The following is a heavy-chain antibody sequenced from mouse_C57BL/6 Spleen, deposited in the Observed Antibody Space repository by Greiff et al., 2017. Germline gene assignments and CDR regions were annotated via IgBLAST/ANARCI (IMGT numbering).Heavy chain of an antibody. J-gene: IGHJ1*03. CDR2: FTMYSDAT. V-gene: IGHV1-49*01. Sequence: LKESGAELVRPGSSVKLSCKDSYFDFMASAMHWVKQRPGHGLEWIGSFTMYSDATEYSENFKGKATLTANTSSSTAYMELSSLTAEDSAVYYCARGEGYFDVWGTGTTVTVSS. CDR1: YFDFMASA. CDR3: ARGEGYFDV.